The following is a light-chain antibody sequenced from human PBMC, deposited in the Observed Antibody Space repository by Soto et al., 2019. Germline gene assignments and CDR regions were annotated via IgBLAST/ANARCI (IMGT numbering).Light chain of an antibody. J-gene: IGLJ1*01. CDR3: RSYAGSNIYV. Sequence: QSVLTQPPSASGSPGQSVTISCTGTSSDVGGYNYVSWYQQHPGKAPKLMIYEVTKRPSGVPDRFSGSKSGNTASLTVSGLQAEDEADYYCRSYAGSNIYVFGPGTKVTVL. CDR2: EVT. V-gene: IGLV2-8*01. CDR1: SSDVGGYNY.